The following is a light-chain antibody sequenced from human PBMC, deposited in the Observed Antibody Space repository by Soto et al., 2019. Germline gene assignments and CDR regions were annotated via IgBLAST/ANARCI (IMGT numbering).Light chain of an antibody. CDR1: QSVSSSY. CDR3: QQYGSSPYT. Sequence: ELVLPQSPGTLSLSPGERATLSCRASQSVSSSYLAWYQQKPGQAPRLLIYGASSRATGIPDRFSGSGSGTDFTLNISRLEPEDFAVYYCQQYGSSPYTFGQGTKLEIK. CDR2: GAS. J-gene: IGKJ2*01. V-gene: IGKV3-20*01.